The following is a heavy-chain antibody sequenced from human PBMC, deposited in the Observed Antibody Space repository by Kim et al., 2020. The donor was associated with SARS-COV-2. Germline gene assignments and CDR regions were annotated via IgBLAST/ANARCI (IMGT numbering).Heavy chain of an antibody. J-gene: IGHJ4*02. CDR3: ARRGSGSYYNTLTRYFDY. D-gene: IGHD3-10*01. CDR2: IYYSVST. V-gene: IGHV4-39*01. Sequence: SETLSLTCTVSGGSISSSSYYWGWIRQPPGKGLEWIGSIYYSVSTYYNPSLKSRVTISVDTSKNQFSLKLSSVTAADTAVYYCARRGSGSYYNTLTRYFDYWGQGTLVTVSS. CDR1: GGSISSSSYY.